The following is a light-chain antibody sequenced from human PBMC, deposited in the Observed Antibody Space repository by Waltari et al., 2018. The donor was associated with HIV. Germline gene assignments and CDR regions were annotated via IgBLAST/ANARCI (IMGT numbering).Light chain of an antibody. CDR1: QSVSSN. V-gene: IGKV3-15*01. CDR3: QQYNNWPPLFA. CDR2: GAS. J-gene: IGKJ3*01. Sequence: EIVMTQSPATLSVSPGERATLPCRASQSVSSNLAWYQQKPGQAPRLLIYGASTRATGIPARVSGSGSGTEFALTISSLQSEDFAVYYCQQYNNWPPLFAFGPGTKVDIK.